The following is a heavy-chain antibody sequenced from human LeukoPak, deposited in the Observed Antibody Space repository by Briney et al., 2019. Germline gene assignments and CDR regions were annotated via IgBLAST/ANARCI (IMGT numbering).Heavy chain of an antibody. CDR2: IYYSGST. D-gene: IGHD6-13*01. J-gene: IGHJ3*02. CDR1: GGSISSYY. V-gene: IGHV4-59*08. CDR3: ARRGKQLDAFDI. Sequence: SETLSLTCTVSGGSISSYYWSWIRQPPGKGLEWIGYIYYSGSTNYNPSLKSRVTISIDTSKNQFSLKVSSVTAADTAVYYCARRGKQLDAFDIWGQGTMVTVSS.